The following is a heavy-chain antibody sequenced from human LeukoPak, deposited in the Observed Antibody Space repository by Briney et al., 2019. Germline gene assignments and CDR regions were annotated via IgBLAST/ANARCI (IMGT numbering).Heavy chain of an antibody. CDR2: ISAYNGNT. J-gene: IGHJ2*01. CDR1: GYTFTSYG. D-gene: IGHD2-2*01. CDR3: ARSSREYQLQTYWYFDL. Sequence: ASVKVSCKASGYTFTSYGISWVRQAPGQGLEWMGWISAYNGNTNCAQKLQGRVTMTTDTSTSTAYMELRSLRSDDTAVYYCARSSREYQLQTYWYFDLWGRGTLVTVSS. V-gene: IGHV1-18*01.